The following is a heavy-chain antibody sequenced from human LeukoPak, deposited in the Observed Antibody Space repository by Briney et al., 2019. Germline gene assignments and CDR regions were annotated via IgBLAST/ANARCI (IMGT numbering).Heavy chain of an antibody. CDR2: ISPTGAGT. CDR3: AKYNERAFDI. V-gene: IGHV3-23*01. D-gene: IGHD1-14*01. Sequence: GWSLRLSCAASGFTFNGYGMSWVRQAPAKGLEWVSAISPTGAGTYYADSVKGLFTISRDNSKNTLYLQMNSLRDEDTAVYYCAKYNERAFDIWGQGTMVTVS. J-gene: IGHJ3*02. CDR1: GFTFNGYG.